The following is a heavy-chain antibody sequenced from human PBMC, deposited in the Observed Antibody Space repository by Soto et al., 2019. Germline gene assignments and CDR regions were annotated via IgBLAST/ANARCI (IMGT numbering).Heavy chain of an antibody. J-gene: IGHJ4*02. CDR2: IYHSGST. D-gene: IGHD3-22*01. CDR1: GGSISSSNW. CDR3: ARRSYYYDSSGYSQYYFDY. V-gene: IGHV4-4*02. Sequence: SETLSLTCAVSGGSISSSNWWSWVRQPPGKGLEWIGEIYHSGSTNYNPSLKSRVTISVDKSKNQFSLKLSSVTAADTAVYYCARRSYYYDSSGYSQYYFDYWGQGTLVTVSS.